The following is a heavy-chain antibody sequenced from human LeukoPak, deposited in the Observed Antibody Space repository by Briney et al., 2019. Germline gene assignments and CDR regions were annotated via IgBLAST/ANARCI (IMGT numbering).Heavy chain of an antibody. J-gene: IGHJ5*02. CDR2: INGDGTTT. CDR1: GFTISDYF. Sequence: GFLRISCSASGFTISDYFMHLRRPAPGGGLVWVSRINGDGTTTIYADSVKGRFTISRDNAKNTLYLQMNSLRAEDTAIYYCARRVDATRWFDPWGKGTLVTVSP. CDR3: ARRVDATRWFDP. V-gene: IGHV3-74*01. D-gene: IGHD2-15*01.